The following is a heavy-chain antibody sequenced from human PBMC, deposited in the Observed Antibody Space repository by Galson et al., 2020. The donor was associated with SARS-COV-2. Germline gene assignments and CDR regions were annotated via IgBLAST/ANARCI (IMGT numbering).Heavy chain of an antibody. J-gene: IGHJ1*01. CDR3: ARGSIYYDFWSGRAEYFQH. V-gene: IGHV3-7*01. Sequence: GGSLRLSCRGPGFRFSNYWMNWVRQAPGKGLEWVANIKQDGSEKFYVESVKGRFTVSRDNTQNSLYLQMNNLRVEDTAVYFCARGSIYYDFWSGRAEYFQHWGQGTLVTLSS. CDR1: GFRFSNYW. D-gene: IGHD3-3*01. CDR2: IKQDGSEK.